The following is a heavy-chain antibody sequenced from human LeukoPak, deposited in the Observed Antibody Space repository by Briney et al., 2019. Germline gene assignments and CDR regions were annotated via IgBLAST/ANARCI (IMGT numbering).Heavy chain of an antibody. CDR3: AREIRRETGTRNWFDP. J-gene: IGHJ5*02. V-gene: IGHV4-61*02. CDR1: GGSISSGSYY. Sequence: PSETLSLTCTVSGGSISSGSYYWSWIRQPAGKGLEWIGRIYTSGSTNYNPSLKSRVTISVDTSKNQFSLKLSSVTAADTAVYYCAREIRRETGTRNWFDPWGQGTLVTVSS. CDR2: IYTSGST. D-gene: IGHD1-7*01.